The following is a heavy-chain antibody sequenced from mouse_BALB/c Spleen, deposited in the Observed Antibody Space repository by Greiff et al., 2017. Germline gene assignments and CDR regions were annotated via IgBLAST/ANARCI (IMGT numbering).Heavy chain of an antibody. CDR2: IDPANGNT. Sequence: DVKLVESGAELVKPGASVKLSCTASGFNIKDTYMHWVKQRPEQGLEWIGRIDPANGNTKYDPKFQGKATITADTSSNTAYLQLSSLTSEDTAVYYCARDGGTDFDYRGQGTTLTDAS. CDR3: ARDGGTDFDY. J-gene: IGHJ2*01. CDR1: GFNIKDTY. V-gene: IGHV14-3*02. D-gene: IGHD2-3*01.